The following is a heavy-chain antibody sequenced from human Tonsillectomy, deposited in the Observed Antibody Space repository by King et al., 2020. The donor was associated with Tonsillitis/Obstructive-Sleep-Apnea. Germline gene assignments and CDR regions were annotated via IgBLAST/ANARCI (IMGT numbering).Heavy chain of an antibody. D-gene: IGHD3-3*01. J-gene: IGHJ3*02. CDR1: GFTFDDYA. V-gene: IGHV3-9*01. CDR2: ISWNSGYI. CDR3: AHGVTILIRDGFDI. Sequence: EVQLVESGGGLVQPGRSLRLSCAASGFTFDDYAMHWIRQAPGKGLEWVSGISWNSGYIGYADSVKGRFTISRDHAKNSLYLELNTLRAEDTAFYYWAHGVTILIRDGFDIWGQGTMVTVSS.